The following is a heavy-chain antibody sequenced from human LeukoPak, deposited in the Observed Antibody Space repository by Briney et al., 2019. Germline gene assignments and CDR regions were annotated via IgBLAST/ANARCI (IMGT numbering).Heavy chain of an antibody. Sequence: ASVKVSCKASGYTFTGYYMYWVRQAPGQGLEWMGWINPNSGDTNYAQKFQGRVTMTRDTSISTAYMDLNRLTSDDTAVYYCARRLTTSQDLDYWGQGTLVTVSS. D-gene: IGHD2-2*01. J-gene: IGHJ4*02. V-gene: IGHV1-2*02. CDR2: INPNSGDT. CDR3: ARRLTTSQDLDY. CDR1: GYTFTGYY.